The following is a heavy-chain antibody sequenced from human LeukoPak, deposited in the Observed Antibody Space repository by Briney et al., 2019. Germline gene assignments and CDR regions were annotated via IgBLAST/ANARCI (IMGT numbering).Heavy chain of an antibody. CDR2: IYTSGST. CDR1: GFTFSSYW. J-gene: IGHJ4*02. V-gene: IGHV4-4*07. Sequence: GSLRLSCAASGFTFSSYWMSWIRQPAGKGLEWIGRIYTSGSTNYNPSLKSRVTISVDTSKNQFSLKLSSVTAADTAVYYCARGVGDDYIYWGQGTLVTVSS. D-gene: IGHD5-24*01. CDR3: ARGVGDDYIY.